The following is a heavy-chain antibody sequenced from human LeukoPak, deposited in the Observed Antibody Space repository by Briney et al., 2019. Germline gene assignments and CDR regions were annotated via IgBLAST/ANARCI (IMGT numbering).Heavy chain of an antibody. V-gene: IGHV3-21*01. CDR1: GFTFSGYS. J-gene: IGHJ3*02. D-gene: IGHD6-19*01. CDR2: ISRSATYL. CDR3: ARHVYSSGWGAFDI. Sequence: GGSPRLSCAASGFTFSGYSMNWVRQAPGKGLEWVSSISRSATYLYYADSLQGRFTVSRDDAKSSLYLQMNSLSAEDTAVYYCARHVYSSGWGAFDIWGQGTMVTVSS.